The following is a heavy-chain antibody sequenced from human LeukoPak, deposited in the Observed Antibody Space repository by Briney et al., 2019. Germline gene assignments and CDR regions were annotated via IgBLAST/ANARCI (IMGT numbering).Heavy chain of an antibody. CDR3: ARGPATVTASYYYYGMDV. CDR1: GFTFSNYD. CDR2: IGTASDT. Sequence: GGSLRLSCAASGFTFSNYDMHWVRRATGKGLEWVSAIGTASDTYYPGSVKGRFTISRENAKNSLYLQMNSLRAGDTAVYYCARGPATVTASYYYYGMDVWGQGTTVTVSS. V-gene: IGHV3-13*01. D-gene: IGHD4-17*01. J-gene: IGHJ6*02.